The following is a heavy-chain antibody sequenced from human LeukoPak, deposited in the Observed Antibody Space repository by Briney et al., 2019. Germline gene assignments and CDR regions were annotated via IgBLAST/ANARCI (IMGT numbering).Heavy chain of an antibody. CDR1: GFTFSSYS. CDR3: ARDSHDRRDDY. CDR2: ISNSSNYI. J-gene: IGHJ4*02. Sequence: GGSLRLSCAASGFTFSSYSMNWVRQAPGKGLEWVSSISNSSNYIYYADSVTGRFTISRDNAKNSLYLQMNSLRAEGTAVYYCARDSHDRRDDYWGQGTLVTVSS. V-gene: IGHV3-21*01. D-gene: IGHD3-22*01.